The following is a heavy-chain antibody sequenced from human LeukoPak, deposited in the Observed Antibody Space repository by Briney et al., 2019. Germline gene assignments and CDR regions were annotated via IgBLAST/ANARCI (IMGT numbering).Heavy chain of an antibody. Sequence: ASVKVSCKASGYTFTGYCMHWVRQAPGQGLEWMGWINPNSGGTNYAQKFQGRVTMTRDTSISTAYMELSRLRSDDTAVYYCARVITVTTLEFDYWGQGTLVTVSS. CDR3: ARVITVTTLEFDY. J-gene: IGHJ4*02. CDR2: INPNSGGT. V-gene: IGHV1-2*02. CDR1: GYTFTGYC. D-gene: IGHD4-17*01.